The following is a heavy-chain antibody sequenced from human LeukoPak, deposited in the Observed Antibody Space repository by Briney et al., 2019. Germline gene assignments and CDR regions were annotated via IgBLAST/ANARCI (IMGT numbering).Heavy chain of an antibody. CDR2: IYYSGST. Sequence: SETLSLTCTVSGGSISNYYWSWIRQPPRKGLEWIGYIYYSGSTNYNPSLKSRVTISVDTSKNQFSLKLSSVTAADTAVYYCARQPSYDVLTGYSHTYYFDYWGQGTLVTVSS. CDR3: ARQPSYDVLTGYSHTYYFDY. J-gene: IGHJ4*02. D-gene: IGHD3-9*01. V-gene: IGHV4-59*08. CDR1: GGSISNYY.